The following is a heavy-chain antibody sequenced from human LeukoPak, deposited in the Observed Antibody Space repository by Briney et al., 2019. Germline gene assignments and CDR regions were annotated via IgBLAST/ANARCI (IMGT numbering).Heavy chain of an antibody. CDR3: ARGTGIDY. D-gene: IGHD3/OR15-3a*01. CDR2: ISSGGTTE. V-gene: IGHV3-48*02. CDR1: GFTFSTYA. Sequence: GRSLRLSCAASGFTFSTYAMSWVRQGPGKGLEWVSYISSGGTTEYYADSVKGRFTISRDNAKNSLYLQMNSLRDEDTAVYYCARGTGIDYWGQGTLVTVSS. J-gene: IGHJ4*02.